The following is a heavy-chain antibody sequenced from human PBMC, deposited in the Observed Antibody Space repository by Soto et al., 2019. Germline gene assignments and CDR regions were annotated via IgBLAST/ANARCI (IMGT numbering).Heavy chain of an antibody. CDR1: GDSVSSNSAA. CDR3: AREGNRSSWYVGDYYYGMDV. Sequence: QVQLQQSGPGLVKPSQTLSLTCAISGDSVSSNSAAWNWTRQSPSRGLEWLGRTYYRSKWYNDXXEAXXXRTTINPDTSXXPXSXXLNSVTPEDTAVYYCAREGNRSSWYVGDYYYGMDVWGQGTTVTVSS. D-gene: IGHD6-13*01. V-gene: IGHV6-1*01. J-gene: IGHJ6*02. CDR2: TYYRSKWYN.